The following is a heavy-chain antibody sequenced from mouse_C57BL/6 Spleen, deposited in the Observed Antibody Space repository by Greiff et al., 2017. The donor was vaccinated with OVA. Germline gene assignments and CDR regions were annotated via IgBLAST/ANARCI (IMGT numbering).Heavy chain of an antibody. CDR1: GFTFSDYG. CDR3: ASGLSYYGNYVAY. V-gene: IGHV5-17*01. J-gene: IGHJ3*01. Sequence: EVQLVESGGGLVKPGGSLKLSCAASGFTFSDYGMHWVRQAPEKGLEWVAYISSGSSTIYYADTVKGRFTISRDNAKNTLFLQMTSLRSEDTAMYYCASGLSYYGNYVAYWGQGTLVTVSA. D-gene: IGHD2-10*01. CDR2: ISSGSSTI.